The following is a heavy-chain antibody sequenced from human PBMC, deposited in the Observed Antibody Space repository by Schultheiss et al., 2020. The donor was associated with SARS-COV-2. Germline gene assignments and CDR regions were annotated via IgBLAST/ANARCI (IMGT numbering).Heavy chain of an antibody. CDR2: IYYSGST. D-gene: IGHD3-3*01. J-gene: IGHJ6*03. Sequence: GSLRLSCTVSGGSISSSSYYWGWIRQPPGKGLEWIGSIYYSGSTYYNPSLKSRVTMSVDTSKNQFSLKLSSVTAADTAVYYCAKEGGTIFGVVTPFQYMDVWGKGTTVTVSS. V-gene: IGHV4-39*07. CDR3: AKEGGTIFGVVTPFQYMDV. CDR1: GGSISSSSYY.